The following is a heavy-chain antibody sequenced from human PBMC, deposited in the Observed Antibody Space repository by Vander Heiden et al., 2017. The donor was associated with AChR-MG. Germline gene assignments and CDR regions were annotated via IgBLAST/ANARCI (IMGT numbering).Heavy chain of an antibody. CDR1: GFKFDDYA. D-gene: IGHD2-15*01. J-gene: IGHJ3*01. CDR3: VKGSTVVIMDGCQV. V-gene: IGHV3-9*01. CDR2: ISRTGTGI. Sequence: EVQLVESGGGLAQPGRSLRLSCAASGFKFDDYAMHWVRQVPGKGLEWVSGISRTGTGIGYADSIRGRFTISRDNAKRSLFLQMSSLRVEDTALYYCVKGSTVVIMDGCQVWGQGTMVTVSS.